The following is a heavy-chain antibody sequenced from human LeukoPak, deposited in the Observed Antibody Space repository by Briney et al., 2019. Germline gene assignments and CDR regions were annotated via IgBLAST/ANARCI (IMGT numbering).Heavy chain of an antibody. J-gene: IGHJ4*02. V-gene: IGHV4-59*01. Sequence: PSEGLSVTCTVSGGSISSYYWSSLRQPPGEGLEWISYRHHSGSSNYNPSLESRVTVSVDTSNNQFSLRVTSVTAADTAVYYCARVVGSGWNYFDSWGQGTLVTVSS. CDR1: GGSISSYY. CDR2: RHHSGSS. CDR3: ARVVGSGWNYFDS. D-gene: IGHD6-19*01.